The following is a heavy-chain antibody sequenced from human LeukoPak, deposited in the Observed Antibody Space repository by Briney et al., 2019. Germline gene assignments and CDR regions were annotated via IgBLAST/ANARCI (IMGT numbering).Heavy chain of an antibody. D-gene: IGHD2-15*01. V-gene: IGHV3-23*01. J-gene: IGHJ4*02. CDR1: GLSFSNAW. CDR3: AKGSGSSCYSPCDY. Sequence: GGSLRLSCAASGLSFSNAWMNWVRQAPGKGLEWVSVICANDGNTYYADAVKGRFTISRDNSKDTLYLQMDSLRAEDTAVYYCAKGSGSSCYSPCDYWGQGILVTVSS. CDR2: ICANDGNT.